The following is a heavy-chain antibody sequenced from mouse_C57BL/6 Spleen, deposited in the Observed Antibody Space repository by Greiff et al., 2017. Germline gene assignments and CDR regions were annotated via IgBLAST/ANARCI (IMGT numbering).Heavy chain of an antibody. V-gene: IGHV1-50*01. CDR2: IDPSDSYT. CDR3: ARSPDGISSVAY. CDR1: GYTFTSYW. Sequence: QVQLQQPGAELVKPGASVKLSCKASGYTFTSYWMQWVKQRPGQGLEWIGEIDPSDSYTNSNQKFKGKATLTVDTSTSTAYMQLSSLTSEDSAVYYCARSPDGISSVAYWGQGTLVTVSA. J-gene: IGHJ3*01. D-gene: IGHD1-1*01.